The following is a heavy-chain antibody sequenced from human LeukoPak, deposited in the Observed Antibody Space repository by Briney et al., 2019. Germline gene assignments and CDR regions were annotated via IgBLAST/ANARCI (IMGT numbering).Heavy chain of an antibody. CDR3: ARDPTVTTPMS. CDR1: GGTFSSYA. V-gene: IGHV1-69*06. CDR2: IIPIFGTA. D-gene: IGHD4-11*01. Sequence: SVKVSCKASGGTFSSYAISWVRQAPGQGLEWMGGIIPIFGTANYAQKFQGRVTMTEDTSTDTAYMELSSLRSEDTAVYYCARDPTVTTPMSWGQGTLVTVSS. J-gene: IGHJ5*02.